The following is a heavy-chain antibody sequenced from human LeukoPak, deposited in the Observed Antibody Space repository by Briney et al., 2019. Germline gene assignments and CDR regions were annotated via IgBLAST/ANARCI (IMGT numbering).Heavy chain of an antibody. Sequence: PGGSLRLSCAASGVTFSSYWMSWVRQAPGKGLEWAANIKQDGSEKYYVDSVKGRFTISRDNAKNSLYLQMNSLRAEDTAVYYCARDMYGGTDFWGQGTLVTVSS. CDR1: GVTFSSYW. V-gene: IGHV3-7*01. CDR3: ARDMYGGTDF. CDR2: IKQDGSEK. D-gene: IGHD2-8*01. J-gene: IGHJ4*02.